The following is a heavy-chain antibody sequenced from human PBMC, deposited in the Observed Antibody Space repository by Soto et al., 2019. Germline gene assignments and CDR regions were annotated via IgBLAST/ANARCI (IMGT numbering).Heavy chain of an antibody. J-gene: IGHJ1*01. CDR2: IYHSGNT. V-gene: IGHV4-30-2*01. Sequence: QLQLQESGSGLVTPSQTLSLTCAVSGGSISSEGYSWSWIRQPPGKGLEWIGYIYHSGNTYYNPSLKSRATISMDNSKNQFSLKVHSVTAADTAVYYCARAGNYDSSGLYPPDYFPHWGQGTLVTVSS. CDR3: ARAGNYDSSGLYPPDYFPH. D-gene: IGHD3-22*01. CDR1: GGSISSEGYS.